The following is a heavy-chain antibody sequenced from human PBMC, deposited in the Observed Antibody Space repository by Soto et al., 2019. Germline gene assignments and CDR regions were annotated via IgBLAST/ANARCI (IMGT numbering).Heavy chain of an antibody. CDR3: SRGSWDDVSGHYYMDV. D-gene: IGHD3-3*01. CDR1: GDSVSSNSAG. J-gene: IGHJ6*03. V-gene: IGHV6-1*01. Sequence: QIQLQLSGPGLVEPSQTLSLTCAISGDSVSSNSAGWNWVRQTPSRGLEWLGRTYYKSKWYYNSDVSVKSRIPINPDTSKNQFSLQLNSVTPEDTAVYYCSRGSWDDVSGHYYMDVWGKGTTVTVSS. CDR2: TYYKSKWYY.